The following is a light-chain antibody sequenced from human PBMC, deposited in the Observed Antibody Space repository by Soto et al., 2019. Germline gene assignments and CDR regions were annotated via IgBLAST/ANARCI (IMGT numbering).Light chain of an antibody. Sequence: EIVLTQSPGTLSLSPVERATLSCRASQSVGSSYLAWYQQKPGQAPRLLIYGASNRATGIPDRFSGSGSGTDFTLTISRLEPEDFAVYYCQQYGSSPPYTFGQGTKLEIK. CDR1: QSVGSSY. CDR2: GAS. J-gene: IGKJ2*01. V-gene: IGKV3-20*01. CDR3: QQYGSSPPYT.